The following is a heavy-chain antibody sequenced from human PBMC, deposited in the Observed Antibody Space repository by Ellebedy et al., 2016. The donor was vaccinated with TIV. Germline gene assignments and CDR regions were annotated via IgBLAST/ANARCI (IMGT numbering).Heavy chain of an antibody. Sequence: GGSLRLSXAASGFTFSNYWMHWVRQAPGRGLEWVANIKQDESEKYYVDSVKGRFTISRDNAKNSLYLQMNSLRVEDTAVYYCAKRLTAAGSGQYYYSMDVWGQGTTVTVSS. CDR1: GFTFSNYW. CDR2: IKQDESEK. D-gene: IGHD6-13*01. J-gene: IGHJ6*02. CDR3: AKRLTAAGSGQYYYSMDV. V-gene: IGHV3-7*01.